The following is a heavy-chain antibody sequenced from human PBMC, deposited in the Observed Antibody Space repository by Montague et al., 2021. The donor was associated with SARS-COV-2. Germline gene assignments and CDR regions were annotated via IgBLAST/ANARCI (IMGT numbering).Heavy chain of an antibody. J-gene: IGHJ3*01. V-gene: IGHV3-21*01. Sequence: SLRLSCAASGFTFNKYSMNWVRQAPGKGLEWVSSISTSSLYIYYTDSVKGRFTVARANAKNSVFLEMNSLRVEDTAVYYCARAHSGSYGVGGDAFDLWGRGTLVTVSS. CDR3: ARAHSGSYGVGGDAFDL. D-gene: IGHD4/OR15-4a*01. CDR2: ISTSSLYI. CDR1: GFTFNKYS.